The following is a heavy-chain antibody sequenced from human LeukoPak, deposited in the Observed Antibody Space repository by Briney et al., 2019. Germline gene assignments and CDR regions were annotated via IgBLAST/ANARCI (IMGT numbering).Heavy chain of an antibody. CDR1: GYSFTSYW. CDR2: IYPGDSDT. CDR3: ARPAGGYDSSGYYDY. V-gene: IGHV5-51*01. Sequence: GESLKISCKGSGYSFTSYWIGWVRQMPGKGLEWMGIIYPGDSDTSYSPSFQGQVTISADKSISTAYLQWSSLEASDTAMYYCARPAGGYDSSGYYDYWGQGTLVTVPS. J-gene: IGHJ4*02. D-gene: IGHD3-22*01.